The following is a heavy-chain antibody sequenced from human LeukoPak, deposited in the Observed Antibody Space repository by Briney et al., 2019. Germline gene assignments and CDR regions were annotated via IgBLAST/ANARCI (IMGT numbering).Heavy chain of an antibody. V-gene: IGHV1-2*06. CDR3: AIMGDTFDI. J-gene: IGHJ3*02. D-gene: IGHD2-8*01. CDR2: INPDSGDT. Sequence: ASVKVSCKASGYTFTGYYMHWVRQAPGQGLDWMGPINPDSGDTNYAQNLQGRVTMTRDTSINTAYLDLSRLRSDDTAVYYCAIMGDTFDIWGQGTRVTVSS. CDR1: GYTFTGYY.